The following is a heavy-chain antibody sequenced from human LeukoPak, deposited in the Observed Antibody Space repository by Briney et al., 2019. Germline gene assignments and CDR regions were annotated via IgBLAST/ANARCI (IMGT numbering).Heavy chain of an antibody. CDR1: GGSISSGSYY. V-gene: IGHV4-61*02. CDR2: IYTSGST. J-gene: IGHJ4*02. CDR3: ARETEDAHFDY. Sequence: PSQTLSLTCTVSGGSISSGSYYWSWIRQPAGKGLEWIGRIYTSGSTNYNPSLKSRVTMSVDTSKNQFSLKLSSVTAADTAVYYCARETEDAHFDYWGQGTLVTVSS.